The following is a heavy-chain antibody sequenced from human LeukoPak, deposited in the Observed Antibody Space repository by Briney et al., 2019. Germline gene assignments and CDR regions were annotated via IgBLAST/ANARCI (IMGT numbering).Heavy chain of an antibody. CDR3: ARDKRDILTGYYDY. V-gene: IGHV3-30*02. Sequence: GGSLRLSCAASGFTFSSYGMHWVRQAPGKGLEWVAFIRYDGSNKYYADSVKGRFTISRDNSKNTLYLQMISLRAEDTAVYYCARDKRDILTGYYDYWGQGTLVTVSS. CDR2: IRYDGSNK. D-gene: IGHD3-9*01. J-gene: IGHJ4*02. CDR1: GFTFSSYG.